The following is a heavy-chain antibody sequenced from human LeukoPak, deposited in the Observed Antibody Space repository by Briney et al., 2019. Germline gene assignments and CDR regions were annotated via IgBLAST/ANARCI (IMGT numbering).Heavy chain of an antibody. CDR1: GFTFSSYA. CDR3: AKPTTVTTGSFPYYFDY. Sequence: GGSLRLSCAASGFTFSSYAMSWVREAPGKGLEWVSAISGSGGSTYYADPVKGRFTISRDNSKNTLYLQMNSLIAEDTAVYYCAKPTTVTTGSFPYYFDYWGQGTLVTVSS. CDR2: ISGSGGST. D-gene: IGHD4-17*01. J-gene: IGHJ4*02. V-gene: IGHV3-23*01.